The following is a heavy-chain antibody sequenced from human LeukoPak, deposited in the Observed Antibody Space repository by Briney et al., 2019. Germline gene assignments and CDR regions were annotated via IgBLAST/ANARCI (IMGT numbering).Heavy chain of an antibody. CDR1: GFTFDDYG. V-gene: IGHV3-9*01. J-gene: IGHJ4*02. Sequence: GGSLRLSCAASGFTFDDYGMHWVRLVPGKGLEWVSGISWNSAVIGYADSVKGRFIISRDNAKSSLYLQMNSQRDEDTAFYYCAKDRESSVAAVAFDFWGQGTLVTVSS. CDR3: AKDRESSVAAVAFDF. D-gene: IGHD2-2*01. CDR2: ISWNSAVI.